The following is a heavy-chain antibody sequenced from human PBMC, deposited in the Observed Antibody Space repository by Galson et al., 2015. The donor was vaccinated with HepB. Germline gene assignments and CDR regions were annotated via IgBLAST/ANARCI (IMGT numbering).Heavy chain of an antibody. V-gene: IGHV3-48*01. CDR2: ISTSSSST. D-gene: IGHD6-13*01. Sequence: SLRLSCAASGFTFNNFNMNWVRQAPGKGLEWVSYISTSSSSTYYADSVKGRFTISRDNAKNSLYLQMNSLRAEDTAVYYCARFSSSRDFGYWGQGTLVTVSS. CDR3: ARFSSSRDFGY. CDR1: GFTFNNFN. J-gene: IGHJ4*02.